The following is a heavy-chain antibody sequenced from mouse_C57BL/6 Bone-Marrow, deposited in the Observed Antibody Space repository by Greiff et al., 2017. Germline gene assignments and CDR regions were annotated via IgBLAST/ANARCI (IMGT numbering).Heavy chain of an antibody. CDR3: ARVCGSRGAHAMDY. D-gene: IGHD1-1*01. CDR1: GYTFTGYN. Sequence: EVQLQQSGPELVKPGASVKIPCKASGYTFTGYNMDWVKQSHGKSLEWIGDINPNNGGTIYNQKFKGKATLTVDKSSSTAYMELRSLTSEDTAVYYCARVCGSRGAHAMDYWGQGTSVTVSS. J-gene: IGHJ4*01. V-gene: IGHV1-18*01. CDR2: INPNNGGT.